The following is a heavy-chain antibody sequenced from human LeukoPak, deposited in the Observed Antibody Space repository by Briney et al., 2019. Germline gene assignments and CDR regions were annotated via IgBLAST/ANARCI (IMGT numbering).Heavy chain of an antibody. J-gene: IGHJ2*01. V-gene: IGHV4-34*01. D-gene: IGHD1-26*01. Sequence: SETLSLTCTVSGGSISSYYWSWIRQPPGKGLEWIGEINHSGSTNYNPSLKSRVTISVDTSKNQFSLKLGSVTAADTAVYYCATDGNFDLWGRGTLVTVSS. CDR3: ATDGNFDL. CDR1: GGSISSYY. CDR2: INHSGST.